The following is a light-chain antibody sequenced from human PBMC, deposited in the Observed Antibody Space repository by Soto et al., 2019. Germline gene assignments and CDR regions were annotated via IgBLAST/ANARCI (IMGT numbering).Light chain of an antibody. CDR2: GAS. Sequence: EIVLTQSPGTLSLSPGERATLSCRASQTVSSSYLAWYRQKPGQAPRLLIYGASSRDTGIPDRVSGSGSGTDFTLTISRLEPEDCAVYYCQQYGSSPCTFGQGTKLEIK. CDR1: QTVSSSY. V-gene: IGKV3-20*01. J-gene: IGKJ2*02. CDR3: QQYGSSPCT.